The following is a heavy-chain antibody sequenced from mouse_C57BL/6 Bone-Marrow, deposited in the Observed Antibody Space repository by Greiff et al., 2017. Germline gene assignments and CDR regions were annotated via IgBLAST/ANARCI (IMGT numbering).Heavy chain of an antibody. J-gene: IGHJ2*01. D-gene: IGHD4-1*01. CDR2: INPSSGYT. CDR3: ARWNNWGYFDY. Sequence: QVQLQQSGAELARPGASVKMSCKASGYTFTSYTMHWVKQRPGQGLDWIGYINPSSGYTTYNQTFKDKATLTADTSSSTAYMQQSSLTAEDTEGYYCARWNNWGYFDYWGQGTTLTVSS. V-gene: IGHV1-4*01. CDR1: GYTFTSYT.